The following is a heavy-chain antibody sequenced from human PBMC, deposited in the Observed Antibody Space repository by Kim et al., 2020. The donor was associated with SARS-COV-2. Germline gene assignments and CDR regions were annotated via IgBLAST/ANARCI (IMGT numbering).Heavy chain of an antibody. Sequence: SETLSLTCTVSGGSVSSGSYYWSWIRQPPGKGLEWIGYIYYSGSTNYNPSLKSRVTISVYTSKNQFSLKLSSVTAADTAVYYCARDGTPSGWEGGGDAFDIWGQGTMVTVSS. CDR2: IYYSGST. J-gene: IGHJ3*02. V-gene: IGHV4-61*01. CDR1: GGSVSSGSYY. CDR3: ARDGTPSGWEGGGDAFDI. D-gene: IGHD6-19*01.